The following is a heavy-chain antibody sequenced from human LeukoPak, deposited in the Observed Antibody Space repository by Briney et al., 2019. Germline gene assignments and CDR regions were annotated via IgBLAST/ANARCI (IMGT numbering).Heavy chain of an antibody. J-gene: IGHJ4*02. CDR1: GFTFSDYY. V-gene: IGHV3-11*01. D-gene: IGHD1-26*01. Sequence: GGSLRLSCAASGFTFSDYYMSWIRQAPGKGLEWVSYISSSGSTIYYADSVKGRFTISRDNAKNSLYLQMNSLGAEDTAVYYCARDPRAGWSYFNLYYFDYWGQGTLVTVSS. CDR3: ARDPRAGWSYFNLYYFDY. CDR2: ISSSGSTI.